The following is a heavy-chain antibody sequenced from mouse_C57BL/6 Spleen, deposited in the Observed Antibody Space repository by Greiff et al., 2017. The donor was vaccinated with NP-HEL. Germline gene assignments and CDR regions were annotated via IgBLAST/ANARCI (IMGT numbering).Heavy chain of an antibody. Sequence: VQLQQSGAELARPGASVKMSCKASGYTFTSYTMHWVKQRPGQGLEWIGYINPSSGYTKYNQKFKDKATLTADKSSSTAYMQLSSLTSEDSAVYYCARGETTGVATGYYAMDYWGQGTSVTVSS. CDR1: GYTFTSYT. V-gene: IGHV1-4*01. J-gene: IGHJ4*01. CDR3: ARGETTGVATGYYAMDY. D-gene: IGHD1-1*01. CDR2: INPSSGYT.